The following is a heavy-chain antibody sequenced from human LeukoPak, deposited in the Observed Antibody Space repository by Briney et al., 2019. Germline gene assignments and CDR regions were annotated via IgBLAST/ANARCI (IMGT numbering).Heavy chain of an antibody. J-gene: IGHJ6*03. CDR1: GGSISSSSYY. V-gene: IGHV4-39*07. D-gene: IGHD5-24*01. Sequence: SETLSLTCTVSGGSISSSSYYWGWIRQPPGKGLEWIGSIYYSGSTYYNPSLKSRVTISVDTSKNQFSLKLSSVTAADTAVYYCARGTSRVFLDGYKSDYYYYYMDVWGKGTTVTISS. CDR2: IYYSGST. CDR3: ARGTSRVFLDGYKSDYYYYYMDV.